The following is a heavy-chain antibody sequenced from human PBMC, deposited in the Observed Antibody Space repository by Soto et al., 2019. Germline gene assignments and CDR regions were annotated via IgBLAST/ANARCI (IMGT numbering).Heavy chain of an antibody. J-gene: IGHJ3*02. CDR3: ARGGSDYDAFDI. D-gene: IGHD3-16*01. CDR1: GGSISSSSNH. Sequence: SEILSLTCTVSGGSISSSSNHWGWIRQPPGKGLEWIGNIYYSENTNYNPSLKSRVTISVDTSKNQFSLKLSSVTAADTAVYYCARGGSDYDAFDIWGQGTMVTVSS. V-gene: IGHV4-39*07. CDR2: IYYSENT.